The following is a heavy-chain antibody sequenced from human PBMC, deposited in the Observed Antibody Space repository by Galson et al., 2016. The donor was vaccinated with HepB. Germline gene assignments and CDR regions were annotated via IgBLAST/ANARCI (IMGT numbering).Heavy chain of an antibody. J-gene: IGHJ4*02. CDR3: ARHVVWDGTEYYFDK. V-gene: IGHV4-39*01. CDR2: MYFSGDT. CDR1: GGSVSSSNSS. D-gene: IGHD3-16*01. Sequence: SETLSLTCTVSGGSVSSSNSSWGWVRQPPGKGLEWIGSMYFSGDTYYNPSLKSRVTISVDTSKNHFSLKLSSVTAADTAVYYCARHVVWDGTEYYFDKWGQGTLVTVSS.